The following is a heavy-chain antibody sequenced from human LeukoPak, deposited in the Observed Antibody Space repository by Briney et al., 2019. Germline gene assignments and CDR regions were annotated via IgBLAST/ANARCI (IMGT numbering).Heavy chain of an antibody. D-gene: IGHD2-2*01. Sequence: SETLSLTCTVSGGSVSSGSYYWSWIRQPPGKGLEWIGYIYYSGSTNYNPSLKSRVTISVDTSKNQFSLKLSSVTAADTAVYYCARGDLVAPFDYWGQGTLVTVSS. V-gene: IGHV4-61*01. J-gene: IGHJ4*02. CDR3: ARGDLVAPFDY. CDR2: IYYSGST. CDR1: GGSVSSGSYY.